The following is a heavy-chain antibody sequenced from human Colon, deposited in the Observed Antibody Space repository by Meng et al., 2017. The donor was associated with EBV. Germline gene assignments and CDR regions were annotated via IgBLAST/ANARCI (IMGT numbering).Heavy chain of an antibody. CDR3: ARGLAWFRELLSINWFDP. CDR2: INHSGST. V-gene: IGHV4-34*02. D-gene: IGHD3-10*01. Sequence: QAQPQQCGAGLLEPSENLSLTCAVYGGSFSGYYWTWIRQPPGKGLEWIGEINHSGSTNYNPSLKSRVTISVDTSKNQFSLKLSSVTAADTAVYYCARGLAWFRELLSINWFDPWGQGTLVTVSS. CDR1: GGSFSGYY. J-gene: IGHJ5*02.